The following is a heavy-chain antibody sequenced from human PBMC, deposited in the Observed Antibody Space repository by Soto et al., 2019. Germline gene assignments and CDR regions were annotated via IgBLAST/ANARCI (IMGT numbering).Heavy chain of an antibody. CDR3: ARRAVTSPYYYYYMDV. CDR1: GGSISSYY. J-gene: IGHJ6*03. CDR2: TYYSGST. V-gene: IGHV4-59*08. Sequence: QVQLQESGPGLVKPSETLSLTCTVSGGSISSYYLNWIRQPPGKGLEWIGYTYYSGSTNYNPSLKSRVTISVDTSKNQFSLKLSSVTAADTAVYYCARRAVTSPYYYYYMDVWGKGTTVTVSS. D-gene: IGHD4-17*01.